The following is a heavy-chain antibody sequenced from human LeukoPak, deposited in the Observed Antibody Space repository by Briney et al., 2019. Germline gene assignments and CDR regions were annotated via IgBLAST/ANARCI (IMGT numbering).Heavy chain of an antibody. CDR3: ARDRQLRYFDWLLSDGMDV. D-gene: IGHD3-9*01. CDR2: IYYSGST. V-gene: IGHV4-31*03. CDR1: GGSISSGGYY. J-gene: IGHJ6*02. Sequence: SETLSLTCTVSGGSISSGGYYWSWIRQHPGKGLEWIGYIYYSGSTYYNPSLKSRVTISVDTSKNQFSLKLSSVTAADTAVYYCARDRQLRYFDWLLSDGMDVWGQGTTVTVSS.